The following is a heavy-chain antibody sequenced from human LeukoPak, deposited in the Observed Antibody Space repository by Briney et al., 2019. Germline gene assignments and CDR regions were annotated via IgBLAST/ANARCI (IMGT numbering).Heavy chain of an antibody. CDR3: AKVPRNYYDSSGYYEDY. V-gene: IGHV3-23*01. CDR1: GFTFSSYA. D-gene: IGHD3-22*01. J-gene: IGHJ4*02. CDR2: ISGSGGST. Sequence: PGGSLRLSCAASGFTFSSYAMSWVRQAPGKGLEWVSAISGSGGSTYYADSVKGRFTISRDNSKNTLYLQMNSLRAEDTAVYYCAKVPRNYYDSSGYYEDYWGQGTLVTVSS.